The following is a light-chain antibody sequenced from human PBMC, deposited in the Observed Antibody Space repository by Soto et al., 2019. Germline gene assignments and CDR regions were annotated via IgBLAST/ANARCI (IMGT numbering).Light chain of an antibody. V-gene: IGLV2-14*01. CDR3: SSYTTSSTLV. Sequence: QSALTQPASVSGSPGQSITISCTGTSSDVGAYNYVSWYQQLPDKAPKLMIYDVTSRPSGVSNRFSGSKSGNTASLTISGLQAEDEADYFCSSYTTSSTLVFGGGTKLTVL. J-gene: IGLJ3*02. CDR1: SSDVGAYNY. CDR2: DVT.